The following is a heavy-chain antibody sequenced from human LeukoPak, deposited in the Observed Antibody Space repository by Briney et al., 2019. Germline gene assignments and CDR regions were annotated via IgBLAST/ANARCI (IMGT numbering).Heavy chain of an antibody. Sequence: ASVTVSCKASGGTFISYAISWVRQAPGQGLEWMGGIIPIFGTANYAQKFQGRVTITTDESTSTAYMELSSLRSEDTAVYYCARAQDRGYCSGGSCYAPHFNYYYYYMDVWGKGTTVTVSS. CDR3: ARAQDRGYCSGGSCYAPHFNYYYYYMDV. CDR1: GGTFISYA. D-gene: IGHD2-15*01. V-gene: IGHV1-69*05. CDR2: IIPIFGTA. J-gene: IGHJ6*03.